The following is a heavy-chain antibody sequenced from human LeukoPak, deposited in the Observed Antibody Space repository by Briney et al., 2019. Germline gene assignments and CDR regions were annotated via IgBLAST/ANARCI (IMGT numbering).Heavy chain of an antibody. D-gene: IGHD2-15*01. CDR1: GGSISGYY. J-gene: IGHJ6*02. V-gene: IGHV4-59*08. Sequence: SETLSLTCAVSGGSISGYYWSWHRQPPGKGLEWVGYIFYTGATTIYSPSLKSRVTMSADSSKNQVTLNLRSVTAADTATYFCARHDSIGYYQRGMDVWGQGTTVTVSS. CDR3: ARHDSIGYYQRGMDV. CDR2: IFYTGATT.